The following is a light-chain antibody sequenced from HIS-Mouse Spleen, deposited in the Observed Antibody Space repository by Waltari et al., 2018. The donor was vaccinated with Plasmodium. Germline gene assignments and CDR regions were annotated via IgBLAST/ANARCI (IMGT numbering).Light chain of an antibody. CDR1: SSDVGSYNL. CDR2: EGS. CDR3: CSYAGSSTLV. Sequence: PGQSITISCTGTSSDVGSYNLVSWYQQHPGKDPKLMIYEGSKRPSGVSNRFSGSKSGNTASLTISGLQAEDEADYYCCSYAGSSTLVFGGGTKLTVL. V-gene: IGLV2-23*01. J-gene: IGLJ2*01.